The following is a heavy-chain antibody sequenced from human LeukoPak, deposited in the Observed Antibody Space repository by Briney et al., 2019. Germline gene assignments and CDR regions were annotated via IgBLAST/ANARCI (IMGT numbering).Heavy chain of an antibody. CDR1: GYTFTDYH. D-gene: IGHD6-19*01. J-gene: IGHJ5*02. Sequence: ASVKVPCKASGYTFTDYHMHWVRQAPGQGLEWMGIINPSGGSTTYAEKFQGRVTMTRDTSTSTVYMELTSLRSEDTAVYYCARDSLRTAIAMAGGNWFDPWGQGTLVTVSP. V-gene: IGHV1-46*01. CDR3: ARDSLRTAIAMAGGNWFDP. CDR2: INPSGGST.